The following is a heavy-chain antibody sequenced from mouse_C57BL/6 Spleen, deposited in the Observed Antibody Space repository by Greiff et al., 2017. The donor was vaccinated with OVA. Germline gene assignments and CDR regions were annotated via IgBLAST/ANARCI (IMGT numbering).Heavy chain of an antibody. J-gene: IGHJ4*01. CDR2: IYPRDGST. Sequence: QVQLKESDAELVKPGASVKISCKVSGYTFTDHSIHWMKQRPEQGLEWIGYIYPRDGSTKYNEKFKGKATLTVDKSYSTAYMKLHSLTSGDSAVYFCALMVTPGGDAMDYWGQGTSVTVSS. CDR1: GYTFTDHS. V-gene: IGHV1-78*01. D-gene: IGHD2-2*01. CDR3: ALMVTPGGDAMDY.